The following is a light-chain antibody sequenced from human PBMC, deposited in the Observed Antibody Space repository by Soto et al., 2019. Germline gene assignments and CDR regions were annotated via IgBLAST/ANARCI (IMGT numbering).Light chain of an antibody. CDR1: QNINTY. Sequence: DIQMTQSPSSLSASVGDRVTITCRASQNINTYLNWYQQKPGKAPKLRIFDAYNVQSGVPSRFSGSGSRTDFTLTISSLEPADFATYYCQQTSTAPFTYGPGTKVDIK. J-gene: IGKJ3*01. V-gene: IGKV1-39*01. CDR3: QQTSTAPFT. CDR2: DAY.